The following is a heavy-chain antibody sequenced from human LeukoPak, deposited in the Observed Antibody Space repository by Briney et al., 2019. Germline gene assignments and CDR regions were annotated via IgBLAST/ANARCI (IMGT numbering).Heavy chain of an antibody. J-gene: IGHJ4*02. CDR3: ARNYGSGDFDL. V-gene: IGHV1-2*02. Sequence: ASVKVSCKASGYPFTGYYILWVRQAPGQGLECVGWINPYSGVTTYAQNFQGRVTMTRDTSIRTAYLELSGLKSDDTAVYYRARNYGSGDFDLWGQGTLVTVSS. D-gene: IGHD3-10*01. CDR1: GYPFTGYY. CDR2: INPYSGVT.